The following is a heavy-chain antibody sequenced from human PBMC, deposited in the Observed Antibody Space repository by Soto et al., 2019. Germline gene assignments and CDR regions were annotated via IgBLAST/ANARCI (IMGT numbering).Heavy chain of an antibody. CDR1: GFTFSDFG. Sequence: QVQLVESGGGVVQPARSLRLSCATSGFTFSDFGMHWVRQAPGKGLEWVAAISADGSDKYYLGSVQGRFTISRDNTKNALSLQLNSLRTDDTAVYYCAKGTAVARQHFANWGQGTLVTVSS. CDR2: ISADGSDK. J-gene: IGHJ4*02. CDR3: AKGTAVARQHFAN. D-gene: IGHD6-19*01. V-gene: IGHV3-30*18.